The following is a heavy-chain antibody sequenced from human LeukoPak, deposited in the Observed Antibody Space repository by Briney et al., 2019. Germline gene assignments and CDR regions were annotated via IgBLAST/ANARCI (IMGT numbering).Heavy chain of an antibody. V-gene: IGHV4-34*01. J-gene: IGHJ5*02. CDR2: INHSGST. CDR1: GFIVSNNY. CDR3: ARADRKVVPAATGLNWFDP. Sequence: GSLRLSCVGSGFIVSNNYMSWIRQPPGKGLEWIGEINHSGSTNYNPSLKSRVTISVDTSKNQFSLKLSSVTAADTAVYYCARADRKVVPAATGLNWFDPWGQGTLVTVSS. D-gene: IGHD2-2*01.